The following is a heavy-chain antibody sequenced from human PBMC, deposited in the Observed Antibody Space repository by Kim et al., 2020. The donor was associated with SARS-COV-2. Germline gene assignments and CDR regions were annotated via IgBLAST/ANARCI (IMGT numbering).Heavy chain of an antibody. CDR2: IYYSGRT. CDR3: ARYPLKNPVPLGYYYYCGMDV. CDR1: GGSISSGGYY. J-gene: IGHJ6*02. V-gene: IGHV4-31*03. Sequence: SETLSLTCTVSGGSISSGGYYWSWIRQHPGKGLEWIGYIYYSGRTYYHPSLTSRLTISVDTSKTQFSLKLSYVTAADTALYYCARYPLKNPVPLGYYYYCGMDVWGQGTTVTVSS.